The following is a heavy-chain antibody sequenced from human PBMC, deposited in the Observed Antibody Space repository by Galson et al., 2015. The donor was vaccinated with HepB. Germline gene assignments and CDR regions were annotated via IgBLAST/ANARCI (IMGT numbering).Heavy chain of an antibody. V-gene: IGHV5-51*01. CDR3: ASAAYYYDSSGLTEEDAFDI. J-gene: IGHJ3*02. CDR2: IYPGDSDT. CDR1: GYSFTSYW. D-gene: IGHD3-22*01. Sequence: QSGAEVKKPGESLKISCKGSGYSFTSYWIGWVRQMPGKGLEWMGIIYPGDSDTRYSPSFQGQVTISADKSISTAYLQWSSLKASDTAMYYCASAAYYYDSSGLTEEDAFDIWGQGTMVTVSS.